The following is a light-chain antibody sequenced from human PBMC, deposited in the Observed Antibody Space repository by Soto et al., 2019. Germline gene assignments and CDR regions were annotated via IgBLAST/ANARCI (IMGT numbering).Light chain of an antibody. V-gene: IGLV1-47*01. Sequence: QSVVTQPPSASGTPGQRVTISCSGGSSNIGYSYVYWYQQVPGTAPKLLIQRNNQRPSGVPDRSSGSKSGTSASLAISGLRSEDEADYFCAAWDDSLRGVIFGGGTKLTVL. CDR1: SSNIGYSY. CDR2: RNN. CDR3: AAWDDSLRGVI. J-gene: IGLJ2*01.